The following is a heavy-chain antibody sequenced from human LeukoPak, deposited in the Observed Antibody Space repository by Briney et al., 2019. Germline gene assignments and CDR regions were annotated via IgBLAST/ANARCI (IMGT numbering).Heavy chain of an antibody. D-gene: IGHD6-19*01. CDR1: GYTFTVYY. J-gene: IGHJ4*02. CDR3: APRRVAADKGFDY. Sequence: GASVKVSCKASGYTFTVYYMHWMRQAPGQGPEWMGWMNPTSGGTNYAQKFQARVTMTRDTSITTAYMELSSLRSDDTAVYYCAPRRVAADKGFDYWGQGTLVTVSS. V-gene: IGHV1-2*02. CDR2: MNPTSGGT.